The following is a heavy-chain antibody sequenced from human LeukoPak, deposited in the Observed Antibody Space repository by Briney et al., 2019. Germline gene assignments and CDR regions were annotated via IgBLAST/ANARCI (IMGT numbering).Heavy chain of an antibody. D-gene: IGHD6-19*01. Sequence: GGSLRLSCAASGFTFSNAWMSWVRQAPGKGLEWVGRIKRKTDGGTTDYAAPVKGRFTISRDDSKNTLYLQMNSLKTEDTAVYYCTTGSSGWSDYFDYWGQGTLVTVSS. V-gene: IGHV3-15*01. J-gene: IGHJ4*02. CDR1: GFTFSNAW. CDR3: TTGSSGWSDYFDY. CDR2: IKRKTDGGTT.